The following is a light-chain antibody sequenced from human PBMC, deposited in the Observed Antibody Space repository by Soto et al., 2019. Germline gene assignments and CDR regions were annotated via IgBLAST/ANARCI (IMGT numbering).Light chain of an antibody. CDR2: WAS. CDR3: LQHDSYPLT. CDR1: QSVLYSSNNKNY. V-gene: IGKV4-1*01. J-gene: IGKJ4*01. Sequence: DIVLTQSPDSLAVSLGERATINCKSSQSVLYSSNNKNYLTWYQQRPGQPPKMLIYWASTRESGVPDRFSGSGSGTAFTLTISSLQPEDSAVYYCLQHDSYPLTFGGGTKVEIK.